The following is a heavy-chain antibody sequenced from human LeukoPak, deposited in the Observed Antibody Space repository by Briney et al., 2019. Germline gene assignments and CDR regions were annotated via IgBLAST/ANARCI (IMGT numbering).Heavy chain of an antibody. Sequence: GGSLRLSCAASGFTFSSYSMNWVRQSPGKGLEWVSYISSSSSSAIYYADSVKGRFTISRDNSKNTLYLQMNSLRAEDTAVYYCARDGGTYYYDPSGAFDIWGQGTMVTVSS. D-gene: IGHD3-22*01. V-gene: IGHV3-48*01. J-gene: IGHJ3*02. CDR1: GFTFSSYS. CDR3: ARDGGTYYYDPSGAFDI. CDR2: ISSSSSSAI.